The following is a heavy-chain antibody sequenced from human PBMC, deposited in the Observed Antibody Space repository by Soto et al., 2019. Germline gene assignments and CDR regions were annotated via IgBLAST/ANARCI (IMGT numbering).Heavy chain of an antibody. V-gene: IGHV3-23*01. CDR1: GFTFSSYA. CDR2: ISGSGGST. Sequence: GGSLRLSCAASGFTFSSYAMSWVRQAPGKGLEWVSAISGSGGSTYYADSVKGRFTISRDNSKNTLYLQMNSLRAEDTAVYYCAKGDNYYDSSGYPPMSPFDYWGQGTLVTVSS. D-gene: IGHD3-22*01. J-gene: IGHJ4*02. CDR3: AKGDNYYDSSGYPPMSPFDY.